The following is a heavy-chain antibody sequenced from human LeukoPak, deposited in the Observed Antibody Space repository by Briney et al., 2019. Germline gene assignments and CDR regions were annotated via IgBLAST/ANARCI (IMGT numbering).Heavy chain of an antibody. D-gene: IGHD1-26*01. CDR3: ARLATRTAFDY. CDR1: GCSISSSSYY. J-gene: IGHJ4*02. Sequence: SETLSLTCTVSGCSISSSSYYWGWIRQPPGKWLEWIGSIYYSGSTYYNPSLKSRVTISVDTSKNQFSLKLSSVTAADTAVYYCARLATRTAFDYWGQGTLVTVSS. V-gene: IGHV4-39*01. CDR2: IYYSGST.